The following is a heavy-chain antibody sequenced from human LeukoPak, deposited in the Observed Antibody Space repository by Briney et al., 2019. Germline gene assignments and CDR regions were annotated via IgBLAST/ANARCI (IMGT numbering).Heavy chain of an antibody. D-gene: IGHD6-19*01. CDR3: ARRVAVTGIYCFDH. CDR1: GGSISTYY. Sequence: PSGTLSLTCTVSGGSISTYYWSWIRQPPGKGLEWIGYVYYSGATNYNPSLKSRVTISLDTSKNQFSLRLTSVTAADTAVYYCARRVAVTGIYCFDHWGQGTPVTVSS. J-gene: IGHJ4*02. CDR2: VYYSGAT. V-gene: IGHV4-59*08.